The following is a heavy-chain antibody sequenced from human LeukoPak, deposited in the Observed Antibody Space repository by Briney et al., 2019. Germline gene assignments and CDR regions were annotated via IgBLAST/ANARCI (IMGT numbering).Heavy chain of an antibody. V-gene: IGHV4-59*08. CDR3: ARHERDASLDHALDI. CDR2: IYYSGTT. CDR1: GGSISSYY. D-gene: IGHD5-24*01. Sequence: PTDTLSLTCTVSGGSISSYYWSWLRQAPAKGPEWIGYIYYSGTTSYNPSLKSRVTVLVDTSKNQFSLKLSSVTAADTAVYYCARHERDASLDHALDIWGQGTMVT. J-gene: IGHJ3*02.